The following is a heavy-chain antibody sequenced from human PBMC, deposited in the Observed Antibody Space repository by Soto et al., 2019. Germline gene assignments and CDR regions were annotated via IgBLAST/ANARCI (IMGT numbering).Heavy chain of an antibody. V-gene: IGHV3-48*01. CDR2: ISSSSSTI. J-gene: IGHJ4*02. Sequence: EVQLVESGGGLVQPGGSLRLSCAASGFTFSSYSMNWVRQAPGKGLEWVSYISSSSSTIYYADSVKGRFTISRDNAKXXXXXXXXXLRXEXTAVYYCARDLTSYGPFDYWGQGTLFTVSS. D-gene: IGHD5-18*01. CDR3: ARDLTSYGPFDY. CDR1: GFTFSSYS.